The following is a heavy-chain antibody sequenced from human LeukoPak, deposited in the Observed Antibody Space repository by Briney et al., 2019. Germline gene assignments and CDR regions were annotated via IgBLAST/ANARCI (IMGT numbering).Heavy chain of an antibody. V-gene: IGHV3-23*01. D-gene: IGHD4-23*01. CDR2: ISANSGYT. J-gene: IGHJ4*02. CDR3: ARVYDYGGKYCFDY. Sequence: PGGSLRLSCAASGFSFNNYAMSWVRQPLGKGLEWVSGISANSGYTNHAVPVKGRFTISRDNAKKSLYLQMNSLRAEDTAMYYCARVYDYGGKYCFDYWGQGTLVTVSS. CDR1: GFSFNNYA.